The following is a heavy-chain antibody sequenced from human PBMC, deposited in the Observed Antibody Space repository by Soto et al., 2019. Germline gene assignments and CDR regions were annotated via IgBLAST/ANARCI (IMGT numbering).Heavy chain of an antibody. D-gene: IGHD2-15*01. CDR3: ARDPGYYPDAFDV. V-gene: IGHV1-18*01. Sequence: QVQLVQSGGEVQKPGASVKVSCKASGNTFTTYGISWVRQAPGQGLEWMGWIGGYNGHANYAQKFQGRVTLTTDTSTSTAYMDLRSLRSDDTAVYYCARDPGYYPDAFDVWGQGTMVTVSS. CDR1: GNTFTTYG. J-gene: IGHJ3*01. CDR2: IGGYNGHA.